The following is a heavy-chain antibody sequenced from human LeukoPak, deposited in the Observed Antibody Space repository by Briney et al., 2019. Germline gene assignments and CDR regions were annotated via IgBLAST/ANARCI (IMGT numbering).Heavy chain of an antibody. Sequence: GGSLRLSCAASGFTFSSYWMHWVRQAPGKGLVWVSRINSDGSSTSYADSVKGRFTISRDNAKNTLYLQMNSLRAEDTAVYYCARGPYYYDSSGALDYWGQGTLVTVSS. CDR3: ARGPYYYDSSGALDY. V-gene: IGHV3-74*01. J-gene: IGHJ4*02. CDR2: INSDGSST. CDR1: GFTFSSYW. D-gene: IGHD3-22*01.